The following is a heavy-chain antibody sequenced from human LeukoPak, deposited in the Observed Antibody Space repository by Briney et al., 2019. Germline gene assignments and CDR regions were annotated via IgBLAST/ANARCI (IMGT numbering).Heavy chain of an antibody. CDR3: VSIPYYDFWSGYYAPSYFDY. J-gene: IGHJ4*02. D-gene: IGHD3-3*01. V-gene: IGHV4-30-4*08. CDR1: GGSISSGDYY. CDR2: IYYSGST. Sequence: SQTLSLTCTVSGGSISSGDYYWSWIRQPPGKGLEWIGYIYYSGSTYYNPSLKSRVTIPVDTSKNQFSLKLSSVTAADTAVYYCVSIPYYDFWSGYYAPSYFDYWGQGTLVTVSS.